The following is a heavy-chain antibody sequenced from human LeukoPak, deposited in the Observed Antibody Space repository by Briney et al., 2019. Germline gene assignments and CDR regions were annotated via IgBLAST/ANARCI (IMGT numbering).Heavy chain of an antibody. V-gene: IGHV3-30*04. CDR1: GFTFSSYA. CDR3: AREANGLAAAGISVGGFDY. Sequence: GGSLRLSCAASGFTFSSYAMHWVRQAPGKGLEWVAVISYDGSNKYYADSVKGRLTISRDNTKNTLYLQMNSLRAEDTAVYYCAREANGLAAAGISVGGFDYWGQGTLVTVSS. J-gene: IGHJ4*02. CDR2: ISYDGSNK. D-gene: IGHD6-13*01.